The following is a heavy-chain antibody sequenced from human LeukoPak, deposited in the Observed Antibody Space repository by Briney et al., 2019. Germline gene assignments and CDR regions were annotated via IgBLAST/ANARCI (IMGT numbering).Heavy chain of an antibody. V-gene: IGHV3-30*18. CDR2: ISYDGSNK. D-gene: IGHD3-9*01. Sequence: PGGSLRLSCVASGFTFSSYGMHWVRQAPGKGLEWVAVISYDGSNKYYADSVKGRFTISRDNSKNTLYLQMNSLRAEDTAVYYCAKDRVLRYFDYLFDYWGQGTLITVSS. J-gene: IGHJ4*02. CDR1: GFTFSSYG. CDR3: AKDRVLRYFDYLFDY.